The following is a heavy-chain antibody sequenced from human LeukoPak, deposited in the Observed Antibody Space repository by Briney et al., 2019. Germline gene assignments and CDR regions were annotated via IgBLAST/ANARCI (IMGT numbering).Heavy chain of an antibody. CDR1: GFTFSGYA. J-gene: IGHJ4*02. V-gene: IGHV3-23*01. D-gene: IGHD6-19*01. CDR3: AKDQMAVAIFDY. CDR2: ISKDGGDS. Sequence: GGSLRLSCAAAGFTFSGYAMSWVRQAPGKGPEWVSAISKDGGDSYYADPVKGRFAISRDNSKNMLYLQMNSLRAEDTAVYYCAKDQMAVAIFDYWGQGTLVTVSS.